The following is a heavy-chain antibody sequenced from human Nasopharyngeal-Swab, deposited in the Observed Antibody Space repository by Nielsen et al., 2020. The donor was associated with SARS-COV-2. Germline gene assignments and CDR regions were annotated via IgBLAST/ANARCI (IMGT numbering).Heavy chain of an antibody. CDR2: IDWDDDK. V-gene: IGHV2-70*01. Sequence: PGKALEWLALIDWDDDKYYSTSLKTGLTISKDTSKNQVVLTMTNMDPVDTATYYCARILVGRYYGSGSYYYFDYWGQGTLVTVSS. J-gene: IGHJ4*02. CDR3: ARILVGRYYGSGSYYYFDY. D-gene: IGHD3-10*01.